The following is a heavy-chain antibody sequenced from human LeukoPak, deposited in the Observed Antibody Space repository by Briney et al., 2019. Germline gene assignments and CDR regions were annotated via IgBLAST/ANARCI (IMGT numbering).Heavy chain of an antibody. D-gene: IGHD1-26*01. CDR2: ISYDGSNK. CDR3: ARDGSIVGATTMGSYYFDY. CDR1: GFTFSSYA. Sequence: PGGSLRLSCAASGFTFSSYAMHWVRQAPGKGLEWVAVISYDGSNKYYADSVKGRFTIPRDNSKNTLYLQMNSLRAEDTAVYYCARDGSIVGATTMGSYYFDYWGQGTLVTVSS. V-gene: IGHV3-30-3*01. J-gene: IGHJ4*02.